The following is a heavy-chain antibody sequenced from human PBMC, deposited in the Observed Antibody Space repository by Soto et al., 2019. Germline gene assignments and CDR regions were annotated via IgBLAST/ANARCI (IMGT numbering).Heavy chain of an antibody. CDR2: INPGNGNT. J-gene: IGHJ3*02. CDR3: ARDGIQRGIGGATLGIADAVEI. D-gene: IGHD1-26*01. Sequence: QVQLVQSGAEVKKPGASVKVSCKASGYIFATHSMHWVRQAPGQSLEWMGWINPGNGNTKYSLKFQDRVTITRDTSASTGYMELSSLTSEDTAVYYCARDGIQRGIGGATLGIADAVEIWGQGTVVTVSS. CDR1: GYIFATHS. V-gene: IGHV1-3*01.